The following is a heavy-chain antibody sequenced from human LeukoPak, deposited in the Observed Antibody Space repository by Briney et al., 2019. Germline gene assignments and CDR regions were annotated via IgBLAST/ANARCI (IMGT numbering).Heavy chain of an antibody. V-gene: IGHV3-30-3*02. CDR3: TKSPRNGGQDAFDI. J-gene: IGHJ3*02. Sequence: PGRSLRLSCAASGFTFSSYAMHWVRQAPGKGLEWVAVISYDGSNKYYADSVKGRFTISRDNSKNTLYLQMDSLRAEDTAIYYCTKSPRNGGQDAFDIWGQGTMVIVSS. D-gene: IGHD2-15*01. CDR1: GFTFSSYA. CDR2: ISYDGSNK.